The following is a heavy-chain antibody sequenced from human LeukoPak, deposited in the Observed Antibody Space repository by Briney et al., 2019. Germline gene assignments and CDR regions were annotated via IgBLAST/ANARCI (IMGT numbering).Heavy chain of an antibody. V-gene: IGHV3-48*01. Sequence: GGSPRLSCAACRFTLSSYNMKWVRRAPGKGREWVSYISSSSSTIYYADSVKGRFTISRDNAKNTLYLQMNSLRAEETAVDYCSSEGIGAAGTVDYWGQGTLVTVSS. CDR1: RFTLSSYN. D-gene: IGHD6-13*01. CDR2: ISSSSSTI. CDR3: SSEGIGAAGTVDY. J-gene: IGHJ4*02.